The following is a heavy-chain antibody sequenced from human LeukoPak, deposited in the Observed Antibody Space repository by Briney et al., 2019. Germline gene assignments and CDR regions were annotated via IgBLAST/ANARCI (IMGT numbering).Heavy chain of an antibody. J-gene: IGHJ4*02. D-gene: IGHD3-10*01. CDR1: GFTFSSYA. V-gene: IGHV3-23*01. CDR2: ISGSGGST. Sequence: PGGSLRLSCAASGFTFSSYAMSWVRQAPGKGLEWVSAISGSGGSTYYADSVKGRFTISRDNSKNTLYLQMNSLRAEDTAVYYCAKVGPQYYYGSGSSFFDYWGQGTLVTVSS. CDR3: AKVGPQYYYGSGSSFFDY.